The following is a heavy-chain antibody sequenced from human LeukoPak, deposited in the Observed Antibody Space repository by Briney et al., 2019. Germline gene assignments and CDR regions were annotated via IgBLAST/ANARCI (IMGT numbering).Heavy chain of an antibody. D-gene: IGHD3-3*01. J-gene: IGHJ6*03. CDR1: GGSISSYY. CDR2: IYYSGST. CDR3: AKDRGLRSSHSYNYMDV. Sequence: PSETLSLTCTVSGGSISSYYWSWIRQPPGKGLEWIGDIYYSGSTNYNPSLKSRVIISVDTSKNQFSLKLSSVTAADTAVYYCAKDRGLRSSHSYNYMDVWGKGTSVTISS. V-gene: IGHV4-59*01.